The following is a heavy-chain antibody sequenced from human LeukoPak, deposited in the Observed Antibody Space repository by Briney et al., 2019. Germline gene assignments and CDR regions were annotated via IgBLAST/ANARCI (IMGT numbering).Heavy chain of an antibody. CDR3: ARDRETYCGGDCYHGYFDY. V-gene: IGHV3-21*01. D-gene: IGHD2-21*02. Sequence: GGSLRLSCAASGFTFSSYSMNWVRQAPGKGLEWVSSISSSSSYIYYADSVKGRFTISRDNSKNTLYLQMNSLRAEDTAVYYCARDRETYCGGDCYHGYFDYWGQGTLVTVSS. J-gene: IGHJ4*02. CDR2: ISSSSSYI. CDR1: GFTFSSYS.